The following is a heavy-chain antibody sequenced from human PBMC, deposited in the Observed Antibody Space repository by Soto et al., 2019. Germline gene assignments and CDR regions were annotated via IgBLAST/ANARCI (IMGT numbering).Heavy chain of an antibody. J-gene: IGHJ4*02. CDR2: INAGNGNT. CDR1: GYTFTSYA. D-gene: IGHD2-8*01. CDR3: ARDVGVFDY. Sequence: QVQLVQSGAEEKKPGASVKVSCKASGYTFTSYAMHWVRQAPGQRLEWMGWINAGNGNTKYSQKFQGRVTITSDTSTIRTYMALSRLRYEDTAVYCCARDVGVFDYWGQGTLVTVSS. V-gene: IGHV1-3*05.